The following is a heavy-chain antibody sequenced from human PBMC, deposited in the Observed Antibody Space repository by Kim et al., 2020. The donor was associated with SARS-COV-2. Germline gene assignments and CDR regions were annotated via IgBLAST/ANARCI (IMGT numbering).Heavy chain of an antibody. CDR2: ISAYNGNT. V-gene: IGHV1-18*01. Sequence: ASVKVSCKASGYTFTSYGISWVRQAPGQGLEWMGWISAYNGNTNYAQKLQGRVTMTTDTSTSTAYIELRSLRSDDTAVYYCARDAGYSSRHFDYWGQGTLVTVSS. CDR3: ARDAGYSSRHFDY. J-gene: IGHJ4*02. CDR1: GYTFTSYG. D-gene: IGHD6-13*01.